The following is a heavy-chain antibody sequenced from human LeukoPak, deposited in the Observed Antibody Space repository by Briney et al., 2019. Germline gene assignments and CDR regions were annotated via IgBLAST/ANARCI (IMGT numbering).Heavy chain of an antibody. CDR2: INHSGST. CDR3: ARGGSRFNQTPRKFDP. CDR1: GGSFSGYY. J-gene: IGHJ5*02. V-gene: IGHV4-34*01. D-gene: IGHD3-10*01. Sequence: PSETLSLICAVYGGSFSGYYWSWIRQPPGKGLEWIGEINHSGSTNYNPSLKSRVTISVDTSKNQFSLKLSSVTAADTAVYYCARGGSRFNQTPRKFDPWGQGTLVTVSS.